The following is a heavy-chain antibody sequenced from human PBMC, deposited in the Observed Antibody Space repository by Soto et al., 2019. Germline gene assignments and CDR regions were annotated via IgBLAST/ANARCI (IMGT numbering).Heavy chain of an antibody. J-gene: IGHJ3*02. D-gene: IGHD4-17*01. CDR2: INAGNGNT. V-gene: IGHV1-3*01. Sequence: ASVKVSCKASGYTFTSYAMHWVRQAPGQRLEWMGWINAGNGNTKYSQKFQGRVTITRDTSASTAYMELRSLRSEDTAVYYCASLSTVTTYAFDIWGQGTMVTVSS. CDR1: GYTFTSYA. CDR3: ASLSTVTTYAFDI.